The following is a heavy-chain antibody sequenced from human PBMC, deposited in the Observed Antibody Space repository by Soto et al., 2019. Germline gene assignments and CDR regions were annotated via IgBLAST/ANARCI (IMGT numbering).Heavy chain of an antibody. V-gene: IGHV1-69*04. J-gene: IGHJ5*02. CDR1: GGTFSSYT. CDR3: VRDRRLNYDFWSGTNWFGP. Sequence: SVKVSCKASGGTFSSYTISWVRQAPGQGLEWMGRIIPILGIANYAQKFQGRVTITADKSTSTAYMELSSLRSEDTAVYYCVRDRRLNYDFWSGTNWFGPWGQGTLVTVSS. D-gene: IGHD3-3*01. CDR2: IIPILGIA.